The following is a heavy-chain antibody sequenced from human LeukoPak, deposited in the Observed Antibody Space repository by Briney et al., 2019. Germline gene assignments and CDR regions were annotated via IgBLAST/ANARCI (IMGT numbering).Heavy chain of an antibody. Sequence: PSETLSLTCAVYGGSCDDYYCSWIRQPPGKGLEWIGEIHPSGIFYYNSSLVSRVTISIDTSKSRFSLRLTSVTAADTAFYYCARGRDRSKAGDHWGQGSLVTVSS. J-gene: IGHJ4*02. CDR3: ARGRDRSKAGDH. CDR1: GGSCDDYY. V-gene: IGHV4-34*01. CDR2: IHPSGIF. D-gene: IGHD5-24*01.